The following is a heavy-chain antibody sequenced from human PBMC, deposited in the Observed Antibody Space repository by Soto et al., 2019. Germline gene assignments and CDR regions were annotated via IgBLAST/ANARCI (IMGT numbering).Heavy chain of an antibody. CDR3: ARDPTRYDFWSGYYQPQYYFDY. Sequence: ASVKVSCKASGYTFTSYAMHWVRQAPGQRLEWMGWINAGNGNTKYSQKFQGRVTITRDTSASTAYMELSSLRSEDTAVYYCARDPTRYDFWSGYYQPQYYFDYWGQGTLVTVSS. D-gene: IGHD3-3*01. CDR2: INAGNGNT. CDR1: GYTFTSYA. V-gene: IGHV1-3*01. J-gene: IGHJ4*02.